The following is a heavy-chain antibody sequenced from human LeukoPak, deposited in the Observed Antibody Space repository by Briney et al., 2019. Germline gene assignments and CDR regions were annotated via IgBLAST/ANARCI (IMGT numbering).Heavy chain of an antibody. CDR3: ARDRRDGTAMEPFDY. J-gene: IGHJ4*02. V-gene: IGHV3-21*01. D-gene: IGHD5-18*01. CDR2: ISSSSSYI. Sequence: GGSLRLSCAASGFTFSSYSMNWVRQAPGKGLEWGSSISSSSSYIYYADSVKGRFTISRDNAKNSLYLQMNSLSAEDTAVYYCARDRRDGTAMEPFDYWGQGTLVTVSS. CDR1: GFTFSSYS.